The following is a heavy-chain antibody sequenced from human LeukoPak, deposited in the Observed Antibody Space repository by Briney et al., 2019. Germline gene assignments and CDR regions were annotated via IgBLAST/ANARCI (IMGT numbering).Heavy chain of an antibody. CDR1: GYTFASYG. Sequence: ASVKVSCKTSGYTFASYGISWVRQAPGQGLEWMGWMSGYNGNTKYAQKFQGRVTMTTDTSTTTAYMELSSLRSDDMAVYYCARGQARKHYYGSGTFYNREDDAYDIWGQGTMVTVSS. D-gene: IGHD3-10*01. CDR3: ARGQARKHYYGSGTFYNREDDAYDI. V-gene: IGHV1-18*03. CDR2: MSGYNGNT. J-gene: IGHJ3*02.